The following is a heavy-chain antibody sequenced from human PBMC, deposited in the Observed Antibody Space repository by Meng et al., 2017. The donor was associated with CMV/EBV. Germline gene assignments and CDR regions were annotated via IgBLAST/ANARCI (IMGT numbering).Heavy chain of an antibody. CDR1: GFTFSDYY. Sequence: GESLKISCAASGFTFSDYYMTWIRQAPGKGLEWVSYISRSGDTIYYADSVKGRFTISRDNAKNSLYLQMNSLRAEDTALYYCARGKAYGVWIGYYTTTYHGTDVWGQGTSVTVSS. V-gene: IGHV3-11*01. J-gene: IGHJ6*02. CDR2: ISRSGDTI. D-gene: IGHD3-3*01. CDR3: ARGKAYGVWIGYYTTTYHGTDV.